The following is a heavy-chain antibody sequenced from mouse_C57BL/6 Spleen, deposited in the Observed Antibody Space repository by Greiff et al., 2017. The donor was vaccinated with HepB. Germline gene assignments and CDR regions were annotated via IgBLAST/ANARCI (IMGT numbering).Heavy chain of an antibody. D-gene: IGHD2-5*01. CDR3: ARHSNYLYWYFDV. Sequence: EVMLVESEGGLVQPGSSMKLSCTASGFTFSDYYMAWVRQVPEKGLEWVANINYDGSSTYYLDSLKSRFIISRDNAKNILYLQMSSLKSEDTATYYCARHSNYLYWYFDVWGTGTTVTVSS. V-gene: IGHV5-16*01. J-gene: IGHJ1*03. CDR1: GFTFSDYY. CDR2: INYDGSST.